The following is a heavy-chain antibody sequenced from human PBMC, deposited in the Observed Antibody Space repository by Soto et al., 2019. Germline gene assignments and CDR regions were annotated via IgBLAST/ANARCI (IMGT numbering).Heavy chain of an antibody. Sequence: PLETLSHTCPVSGGSISSYYWIWIRQPPGKGLEWIGYIYYSGSTNYNPSLKSRVTISVDTSKNQFSLKLSSVTAADTAVYYCARWIPQLAPVEYYFDYWGQGTLVTVS. D-gene: IGHD5-18*01. CDR3: ARWIPQLAPVEYYFDY. J-gene: IGHJ4*02. CDR2: IYYSGST. CDR1: GGSISSYY. V-gene: IGHV4-59*01.